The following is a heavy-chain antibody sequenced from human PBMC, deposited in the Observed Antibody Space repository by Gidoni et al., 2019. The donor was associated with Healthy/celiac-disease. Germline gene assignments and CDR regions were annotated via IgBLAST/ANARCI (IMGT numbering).Heavy chain of an antibody. Sequence: EVQLVEPGGGMVKPGGSMRLSCAASGVTFSSYSMNWVRQAPGKGLDWVSSISSSSSYIYYADSVKGRFTISRDNAKNSLYLQMNSLRAEDTAVYYCARPQDIVVVPAAAYYYGMDVWGQGTTVTVSS. V-gene: IGHV3-21*01. CDR3: ARPQDIVVVPAAAYYYGMDV. CDR2: ISSSSSYI. J-gene: IGHJ6*02. CDR1: GVTFSSYS. D-gene: IGHD2-2*01.